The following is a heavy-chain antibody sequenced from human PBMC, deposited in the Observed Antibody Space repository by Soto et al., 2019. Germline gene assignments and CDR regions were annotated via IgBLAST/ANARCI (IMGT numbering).Heavy chain of an antibody. J-gene: IGHJ4*02. CDR3: ARGKDGYHIY. Sequence: VDSLKIACKGSGYSFTSYSIGRVRQMPGKGLEWMGIIYTGAFDTRFSPSFQGQLTNSADKSISTAYLQWSSLKASDTAMYYCARGKDGYHIYWGQGTLVTVSS. D-gene: IGHD5-12*01. CDR1: GYSFTSYS. CDR2: IYTGAFDT. V-gene: IGHV5-51*01.